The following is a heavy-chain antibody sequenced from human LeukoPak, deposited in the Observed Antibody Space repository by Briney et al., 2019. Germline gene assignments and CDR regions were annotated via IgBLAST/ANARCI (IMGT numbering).Heavy chain of an antibody. CDR2: IRSKANSYAT. J-gene: IGHJ3*02. CDR3: TSQDCSSTSCHLRLRLGELSYDAFDI. V-gene: IGHV3-73*01. Sequence: QPGGSLKLSCAASGFTFSGSAMHWVRQASGKGLEWVGRIRSKANSYATAYAASVKGRFTISRDDSKNTAYLQMNSLKTEDTAVYYCTSQDCSSTSCHLRLRLGELSYDAFDIWGQGTMVTVSS. D-gene: IGHD3-16*02. CDR1: GFTFSGSA.